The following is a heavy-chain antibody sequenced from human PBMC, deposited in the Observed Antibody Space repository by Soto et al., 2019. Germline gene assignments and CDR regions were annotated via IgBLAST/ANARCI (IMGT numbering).Heavy chain of an antibody. D-gene: IGHD2-2*01. J-gene: IGHJ4*02. CDR3: VKDHRPYHLNFEL. CDR2: ITNNVGST. CDR1: GFTFSNYA. V-gene: IGHV3-64D*06. Sequence: PGGSLRLSCSASGFTFSNYAIHWVRQAPGKGLEYVAAITNNVGSTYYADSMKGRFTISRDNSKSTVFLQMSSLRPEDTAIYYCVKDHRPYHLNFELWGRGTPVTLSS.